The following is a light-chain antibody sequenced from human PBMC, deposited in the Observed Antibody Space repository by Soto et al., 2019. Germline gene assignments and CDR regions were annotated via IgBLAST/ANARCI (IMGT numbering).Light chain of an antibody. CDR3: QQSYSTRWT. CDR1: HNTRGY. Sequence: DIQMTQSPSSLSASVRDRVTITCRASHNTRGYLNWYQQKPGKAPKLLIYAASNLQSGIPSRFSGSGSETDFTLTISSLQPEDFATYYCQQSYSTRWTSGQGTKVDIK. V-gene: IGKV1-39*01. J-gene: IGKJ1*01. CDR2: AAS.